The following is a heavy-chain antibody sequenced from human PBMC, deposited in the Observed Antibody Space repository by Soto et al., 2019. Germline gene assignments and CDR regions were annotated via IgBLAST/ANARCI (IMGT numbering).Heavy chain of an antibody. CDR2: IWYDGSNK. CDR1: GFTFSSYG. D-gene: IGHD2-2*01. Sequence: GGFLRLSCAASGFTFSSYGMHWVRQAPGKGLEWVAVIWYDGSNKYYADSVKGRFTISRDNSKNTLYLQMNSLRAEDTAVYYCARDRAPAAMPHYYYGMDVWGQGTTVTVSS. J-gene: IGHJ6*02. CDR3: ARDRAPAAMPHYYYGMDV. V-gene: IGHV3-33*01.